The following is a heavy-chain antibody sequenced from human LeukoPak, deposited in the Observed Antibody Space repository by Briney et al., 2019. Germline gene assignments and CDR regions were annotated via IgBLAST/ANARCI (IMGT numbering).Heavy chain of an antibody. Sequence: GASVKVSCKASGYTFTSYGISWVRQAPGQGLEWMGWISAYNGNTNYAQKLQGRVTMTTDTPTSTAYMELRSLRSDDTAVYYCARDLVPLYSYGTGGCFDLWGRGTLVTVSS. V-gene: IGHV1-18*04. CDR2: ISAYNGNT. CDR3: ARDLVPLYSYGTGGCFDL. J-gene: IGHJ2*01. D-gene: IGHD5-18*01. CDR1: GYTFTSYG.